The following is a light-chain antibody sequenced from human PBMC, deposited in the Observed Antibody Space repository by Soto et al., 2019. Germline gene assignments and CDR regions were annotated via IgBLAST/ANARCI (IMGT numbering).Light chain of an antibody. Sequence: DVVMTQSPDSLSVSLGERATINCKSSQSVLYSSNNKSYLAWYQQKPGQPPKLLIYWASTRQSGVPDRFSGSGSGTDFTLTISILQAEDVAVYYCQRHYSTPYTFGQGTKLEIK. V-gene: IGKV4-1*01. J-gene: IGKJ2*01. CDR3: QRHYSTPYT. CDR2: WAS. CDR1: QSVLYSSNNKSY.